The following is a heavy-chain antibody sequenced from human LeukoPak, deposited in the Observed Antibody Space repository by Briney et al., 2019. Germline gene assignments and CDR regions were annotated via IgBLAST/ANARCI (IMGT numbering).Heavy chain of an antibody. J-gene: IGHJ6*02. D-gene: IGHD2/OR15-2a*01. V-gene: IGHV3-66*01. Sequence: PGGSLRLSCAASGFTVSSNYMSWVRQAPGKGLEWVSVIYSGGSTYYADSVKGRFTISRDNSKNTLYLQMNSLRAEDTAVYYCARVSTYYYGMDVRGQGTTVTVSS. CDR2: IYSGGST. CDR1: GFTVSSNY. CDR3: ARVSTYYYGMDV.